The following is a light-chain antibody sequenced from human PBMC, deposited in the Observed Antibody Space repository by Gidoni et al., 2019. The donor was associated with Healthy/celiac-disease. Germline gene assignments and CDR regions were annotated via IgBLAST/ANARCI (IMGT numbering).Light chain of an antibody. J-gene: IGKJ2*01. V-gene: IGKV3-20*01. CDR3: QQYGSSPPMYT. CDR1: QSVSSSY. CDR2: GAS. Sequence: PGERATLSCRASQSVSSSYLAWYQQKPGQAPRLLIYGASSRATGIPDRFSGSGSGTDFTLTISRLEPEDFAVYYCQQYGSSPPMYTFGQXTKLEIK.